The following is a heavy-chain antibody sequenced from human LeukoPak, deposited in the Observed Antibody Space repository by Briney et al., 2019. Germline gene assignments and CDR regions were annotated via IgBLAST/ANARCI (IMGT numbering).Heavy chain of an antibody. CDR3: AKRRTADTAMVTHYYGMDV. V-gene: IGHV3-30*18. J-gene: IGHJ6*02. CDR2: ISYDGSSK. Sequence: PGRSLRLSCAASGFTFSSHGMHWVRQAPGKGLEWVAVISYDGSSKYYKDSVKGRFNLSRDNSKSTVYPQMNSLRAEDTAVYYCAKRRTADTAMVTHYYGMDVWGQGTTVIVSS. D-gene: IGHD5-18*01. CDR1: GFTFSSHG.